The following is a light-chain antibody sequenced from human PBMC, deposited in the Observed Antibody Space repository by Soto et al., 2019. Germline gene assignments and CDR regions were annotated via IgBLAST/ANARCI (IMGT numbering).Light chain of an antibody. CDR2: EVN. V-gene: IGLV2-14*01. J-gene: IGLJ1*01. Sequence: QSALTQPASVSGSPGQSITISCTGTSRDVGAYNYVSWYQNHPGKAPKVIIYEVNYRPSGVSDRFSGSKSGNTASLTISGLQAEDEADYYCSSFTSASTLVFGTGTKVTVL. CDR1: SRDVGAYNY. CDR3: SSFTSASTLV.